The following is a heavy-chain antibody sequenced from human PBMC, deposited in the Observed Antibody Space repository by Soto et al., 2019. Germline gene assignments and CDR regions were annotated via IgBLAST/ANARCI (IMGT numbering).Heavy chain of an antibody. Sequence: GGSLRLSCVASGFTFSSYAMHWVRQAPGKGLEWVAVISYDGSNKYYADSVKGRFTISRDNSKNTLYLQMNSLRAEDTAVYYCARDWLRYYFDYWGQGTLVTVSS. D-gene: IGHD5-12*01. V-gene: IGHV3-30-3*01. J-gene: IGHJ4*02. CDR1: GFTFSSYA. CDR2: ISYDGSNK. CDR3: ARDWLRYYFDY.